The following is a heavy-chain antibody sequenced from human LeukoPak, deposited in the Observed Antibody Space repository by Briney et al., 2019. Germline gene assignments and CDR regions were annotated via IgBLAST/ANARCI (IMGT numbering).Heavy chain of an antibody. CDR2: INSDGSST. CDR3: ARGGWFGELVRRFGYYYYYMDV. CDR1: GFTFSSYW. Sequence: GGSLRLSCAASGFTFSSYWMHWVRHAPGKGVVWVSRINSDGSSTNYADSVKGRFTISRDNAKNTLYLQMNSLRAEDTAVYYCARGGWFGELVRRFGYYYYYMDVWGKGTTVTVSS. J-gene: IGHJ6*03. V-gene: IGHV3-74*01. D-gene: IGHD3-10*01.